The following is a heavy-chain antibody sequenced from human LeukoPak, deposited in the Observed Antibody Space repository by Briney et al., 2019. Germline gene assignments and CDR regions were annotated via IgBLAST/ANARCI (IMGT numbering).Heavy chain of an antibody. CDR2: ISYDGSNR. J-gene: IGHJ4*02. V-gene: IGHV3-30*18. CDR1: GFTFSRNG. Sequence: GGSLRLSRVASGFTFSRNGMHWVRQAPGKGLEWVAVISYDGSNRYYVDSVKGRFTISRDNSKNTLYLQMNSLRGEDTAVYYCAKDRLMDPGTFTGYFDSWGQGILVAVSS. D-gene: IGHD3-9*01. CDR3: AKDRLMDPGTFTGYFDS.